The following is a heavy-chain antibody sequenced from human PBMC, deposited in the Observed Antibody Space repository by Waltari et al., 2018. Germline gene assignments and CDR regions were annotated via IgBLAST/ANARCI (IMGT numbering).Heavy chain of an antibody. Sequence: QVQLVESGGGVVQPGRSLRLSCAASGFTFSSYGMHWVRQAPGQGLEWVAVIWYDGSNKYYADSVKGRFTISRDNSKNTLYLQMNSLRAEDTAVYYCAKALNIVVGGFDYWGQGTLVTVSS. CDR1: GFTFSSYG. CDR2: IWYDGSNK. D-gene: IGHD2-21*01. CDR3: AKALNIVVGGFDY. V-gene: IGHV3-30*18. J-gene: IGHJ4*02.